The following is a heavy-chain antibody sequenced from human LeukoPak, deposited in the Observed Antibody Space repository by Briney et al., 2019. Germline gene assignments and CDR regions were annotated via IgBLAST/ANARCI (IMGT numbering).Heavy chain of an antibody. CDR1: GFSFSIYA. D-gene: IGHD1-26*01. J-gene: IGHJ6*03. V-gene: IGHV3-23*01. CDR2: LSGSGGDT. CDR3: ARDPYNGNYGDSYYYYMDV. Sequence: GGSLRLSCAASGFSFSIYAMSWVRQAPGKGLEWVSGLSGSGGDTYYADSVKGRFTISRDNAKNSLYLQMNSLRAEDTAIYYCARDPYNGNYGDSYYYYMDVWGKGTTVTISS.